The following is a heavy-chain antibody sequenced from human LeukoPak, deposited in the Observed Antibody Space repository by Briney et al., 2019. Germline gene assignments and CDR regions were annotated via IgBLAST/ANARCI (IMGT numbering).Heavy chain of an antibody. D-gene: IGHD5-24*01. Sequence: GGSLRLSRAASGFTFSSYAMSWVRQAPGKGLEWVSAISGSGGGTYYADSVKGRFTISRDNSKNTLYLQMNSLRAEDTAVYYCAKDRNGWRWLQPVFDYWGQGTLVTVSS. CDR2: ISGSGGGT. CDR3: AKDRNGWRWLQPVFDY. CDR1: GFTFSSYA. J-gene: IGHJ4*02. V-gene: IGHV3-23*01.